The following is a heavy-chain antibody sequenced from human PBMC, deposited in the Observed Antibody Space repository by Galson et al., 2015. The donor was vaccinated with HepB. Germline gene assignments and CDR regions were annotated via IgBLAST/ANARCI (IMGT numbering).Heavy chain of an antibody. CDR2: IWYDGTNE. CDR1: GFTFSNYG. V-gene: IGHV3-33*06. J-gene: IGHJ4*02. Sequence: SLRLSCAASGFTFSNYGMHWVRQAPGKGLEWVAVIWYDGTNENYADSVKGRFTISRDNSKNTLYLQMNNLRAGDTAVYYCAKTMYASTWSPIDYWGQGTLVTVSS. CDR3: AKTMYASTWSPIDY. D-gene: IGHD2-8*01.